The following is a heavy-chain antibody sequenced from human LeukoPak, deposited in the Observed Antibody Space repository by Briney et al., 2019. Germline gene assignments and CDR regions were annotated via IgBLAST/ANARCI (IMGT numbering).Heavy chain of an antibody. V-gene: IGHV4-39*01. Sequence: SETLSLTCTVSGGSISSSSYYWGWIRQPPGKGLEWVASIYYRGSTYYNPSLKSRVTISVDTSKNQFSLKLGSVTAADTAVYYCARVQAYGGKGYFDYWGQGTLVTVSS. CDR1: GGSISSSSYY. J-gene: IGHJ4*02. CDR3: ARVQAYGGKGYFDY. D-gene: IGHD4-23*01. CDR2: IYYRGST.